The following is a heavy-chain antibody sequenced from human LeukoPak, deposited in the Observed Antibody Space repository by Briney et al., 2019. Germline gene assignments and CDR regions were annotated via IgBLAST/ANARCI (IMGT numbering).Heavy chain of an antibody. V-gene: IGHV3-7*01. Sequence: GGSLRLSCAASGFTFSSYWMSWVRQAPGKGLEWVANIKQDGSEKYYVDSVKGRFTISRDNAKNSLYLQMNSLRAEDTAVYYCARPNGILWVGDAFDIWGQGTMVTVSS. J-gene: IGHJ3*02. D-gene: IGHD3-10*01. CDR1: GFTFSSYW. CDR2: IKQDGSEK. CDR3: ARPNGILWVGDAFDI.